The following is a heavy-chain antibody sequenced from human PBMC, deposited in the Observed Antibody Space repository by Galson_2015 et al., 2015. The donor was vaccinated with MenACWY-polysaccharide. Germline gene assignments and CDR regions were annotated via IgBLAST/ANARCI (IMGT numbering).Heavy chain of an antibody. CDR3: ARGIYAGTRTYYYMDF. CDR2: ISKDGTNQ. Sequence: SLRLSCAASGSRFSNSGMHWVRQAPGKGLEWVAVISKDGTNQHYADSVKGRFTIARDNSKNTVYLQMNSLTAEDTAIFYCARGIYAGTRTYYYMDFWGKGTTVTVS. CDR1: GSRFSNSG. V-gene: IGHV3-30*06. J-gene: IGHJ6*03. D-gene: IGHD6-13*01.